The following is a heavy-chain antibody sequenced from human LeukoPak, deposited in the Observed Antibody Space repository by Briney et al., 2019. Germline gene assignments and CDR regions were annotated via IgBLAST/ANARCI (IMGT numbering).Heavy chain of an antibody. V-gene: IGHV3-15*01. Sequence: GGSLRLSCTASELTFNNAWLTWVRQAPGRGLEWVGRIKSKRDGETADYATPVNGRFTISRDDSKKTIYLQMNSLRTEDTAVYYCATDHGSTSCYCGASDPWGQGTMVIVSS. CDR1: ELTFNNAW. D-gene: IGHD2-2*01. CDR2: IKSKRDGETA. J-gene: IGHJ3*01. CDR3: ATDHGSTSCYCGASDP.